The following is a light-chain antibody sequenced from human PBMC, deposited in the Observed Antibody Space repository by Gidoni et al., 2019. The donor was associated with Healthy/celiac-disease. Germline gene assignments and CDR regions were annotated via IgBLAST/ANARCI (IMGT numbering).Light chain of an antibody. CDR2: DAS. Sequence: DIQMTQSPSSLSASVGDRVTITCQASQDISNNLNWYQQKPGKAPKLLFYDASNLETGVPSRFSGSGSVTDFTFTISSLQPEAIATYYCQQYDNPIFTFGPGTKVDIK. CDR3: QQYDNPIFT. V-gene: IGKV1-33*01. J-gene: IGKJ3*01. CDR1: QDISNN.